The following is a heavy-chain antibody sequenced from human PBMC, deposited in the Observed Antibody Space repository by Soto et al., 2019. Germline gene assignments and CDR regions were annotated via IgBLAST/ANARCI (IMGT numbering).Heavy chain of an antibody. CDR2: FYYSGST. CDR3: ARLWYSSSWYPPNWFDP. V-gene: IGHV4-59*08. J-gene: IGHJ5*02. CDR1: GGSISSYY. D-gene: IGHD6-13*01. Sequence: QVQLQESGPGLVKPSETLSLTCTVSGGSISSYYWSWIRQPPGKGLEWIGYFYYSGSTNYNPSLKRMVTITVXXSXNXXSLKRWSVTAADTAVYYCARLWYSSSWYPPNWFDPWGQGTLVTVSS.